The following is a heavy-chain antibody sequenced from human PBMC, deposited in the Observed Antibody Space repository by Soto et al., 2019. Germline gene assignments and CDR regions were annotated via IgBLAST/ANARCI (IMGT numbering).Heavy chain of an antibody. J-gene: IGHJ4*02. CDR1: GFTSGSYG. CDR3: AKDTAMVV. D-gene: IGHD5-18*01. V-gene: IGHV3-30*18. CDR2: ISYDGSNK. Sequence: QVQLVESGGGVVQPGRSLRLSCAASGFTSGSYGMHWVRQAPGKGLEWVAVISYDGSNKYYADSVKGRFTISRDNSKNTLYLQMNSLRAEDAAVYYCAKDTAMVVWGQGTLVTVSS.